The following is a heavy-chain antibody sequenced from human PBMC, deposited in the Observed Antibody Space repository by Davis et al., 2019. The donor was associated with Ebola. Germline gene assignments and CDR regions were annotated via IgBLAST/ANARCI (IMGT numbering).Heavy chain of an antibody. D-gene: IGHD3-10*01. CDR2: IYSGGST. CDR1: GFTVSSNY. Sequence: GESLKISCAASGFTVSSNYMSWVRQAPGKGLEWVSVIYSGGSTYYADSVKGRFTISRDNSKNTLYLQMNSLRAEDTAVYYCAKTPRPYGSGSFLDYWGQGTLVTVSS. V-gene: IGHV3-53*01. J-gene: IGHJ4*02. CDR3: AKTPRPYGSGSFLDY.